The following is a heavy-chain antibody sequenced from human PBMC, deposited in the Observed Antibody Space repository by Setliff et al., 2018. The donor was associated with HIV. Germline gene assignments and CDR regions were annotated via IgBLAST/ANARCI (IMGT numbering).Heavy chain of an antibody. CDR2: ISACNGNT. J-gene: IGHJ3*02. Sequence: VKVSCKASGYTFTSYGISWVRQAPGQGLEWMGWISACNGNTNYAQKLQGRVTMTTDTSTSTAYMELRSLRSDDTAVYYCARDRAPHRDYVWGPPGPDAFDIWGQGTMVTVSS. CDR3: ARDRAPHRDYVWGPPGPDAFDI. V-gene: IGHV1-18*01. CDR1: GYTFTSYG. D-gene: IGHD3-16*01.